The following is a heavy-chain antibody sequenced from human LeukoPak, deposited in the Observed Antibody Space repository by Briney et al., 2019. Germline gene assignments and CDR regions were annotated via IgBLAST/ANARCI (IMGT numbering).Heavy chain of an antibody. CDR3: AKGEDQDWNYHYFYYGMDV. Sequence: PGGSLRLSCAASGFTFNNDALSWVRQAPGKGLEWVSTISGNGGSTYYADSVKGRFTISRDNSKNTLYLQINSLRAEDTAVYYCAKGEDQDWNYHYFYYGMDVWGQGTTVTVSS. CDR2: ISGNGGST. V-gene: IGHV3-23*01. CDR1: GFTFNNDA. D-gene: IGHD1-7*01. J-gene: IGHJ6*02.